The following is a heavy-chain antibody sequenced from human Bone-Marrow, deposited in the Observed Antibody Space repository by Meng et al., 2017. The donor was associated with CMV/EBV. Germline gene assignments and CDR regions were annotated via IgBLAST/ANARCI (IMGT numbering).Heavy chain of an antibody. Sequence: SETLSLTCTVSGGSVSSSSYYWGWIRQPPGKGLEWVGSIYYSGSTYYSPSLKSRVTISLDTSKNHFSLKLSSVTAADTAVYYCARGRYYYDSSGNDYWGQGPLVTVSS. V-gene: IGHV4-39*07. CDR3: ARGRYYYDSSGNDY. J-gene: IGHJ4*02. CDR1: GGSVSSSSYY. CDR2: IYYSGST. D-gene: IGHD3-22*01.